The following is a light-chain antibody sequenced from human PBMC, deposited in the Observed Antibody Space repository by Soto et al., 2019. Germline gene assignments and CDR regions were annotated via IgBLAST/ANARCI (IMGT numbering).Light chain of an antibody. J-gene: IGKJ1*01. Sequence: DIQMTQSPSTLSASVGDRVTITCRASQSISSWLAWYQQKPGKAPKLLIYKASSLESGVPSRFSGSGSGTEFTLTISSLQPEDFATYYCQHYKSYSEAFGQGTKVELK. CDR3: QHYKSYSEA. V-gene: IGKV1-5*03. CDR2: KAS. CDR1: QSISSW.